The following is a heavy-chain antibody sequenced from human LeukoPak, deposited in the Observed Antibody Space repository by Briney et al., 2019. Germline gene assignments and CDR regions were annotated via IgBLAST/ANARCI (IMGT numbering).Heavy chain of an antibody. V-gene: IGHV4-39*01. J-gene: IGHJ4*02. D-gene: IGHD3-10*02. Sequence: PSETLSLTCSVSGGSISSSSYYWGWIRQPPGMGLEWIGSIYYSGSTYYNPSLNSRVTISVDTSKNQFSMKLSSVTAADTAVYYCAITLYYYVDYWGQGTLVTVSP. CDR1: GGSISSSSYY. CDR2: IYYSGST. CDR3: AITLYYYVDY.